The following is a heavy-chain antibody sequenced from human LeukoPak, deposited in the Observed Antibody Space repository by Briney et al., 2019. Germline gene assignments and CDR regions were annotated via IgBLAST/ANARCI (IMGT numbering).Heavy chain of an antibody. J-gene: IGHJ4*02. Sequence: GGSLRLSCAASGFTFSSYAMRWVRQAPGKGLEWVSAISGSGGSTYYADSVKGRFTISRDNSKNTLYLQMNSLRAEDTAVYYCAKDEYYYDSSGHFDYWGQGTLVTVSS. V-gene: IGHV3-23*01. CDR2: ISGSGGST. CDR1: GFTFSSYA. CDR3: AKDEYYYDSSGHFDY. D-gene: IGHD3-22*01.